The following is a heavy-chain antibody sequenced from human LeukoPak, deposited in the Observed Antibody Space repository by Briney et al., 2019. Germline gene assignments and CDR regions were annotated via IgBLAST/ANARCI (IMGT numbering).Heavy chain of an antibody. CDR1: GFTFSSNW. D-gene: IGHD2-15*01. V-gene: IGHV3-7*01. CDR2: IRQDGSDK. CDR3: ARDRDCGDGGCYPHFDY. Sequence: PGGSLRLSCAASGFTFSSNWMSWVRQAPGKGLEWVANIRQDGSDKYYMDSVKGRFTISRDNAKNSLSLQMNSLRAEDTAVYYCARDRDCGDGGCYPHFDYWGQGVRVTVSS. J-gene: IGHJ4*02.